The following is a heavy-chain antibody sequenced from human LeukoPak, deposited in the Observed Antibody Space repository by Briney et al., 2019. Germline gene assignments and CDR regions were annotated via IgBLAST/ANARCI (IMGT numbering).Heavy chain of an antibody. V-gene: IGHV3-74*01. CDR3: ARDGPPRSPTSGWFDP. CDR2: INSDGSST. Sequence: GGSLRLSCAASGFTFSSYWMRWVRQAPGKGLVWVSRINSDGSSTSYADSVKGRFTISRDNAEKSIYLQMSSLRAEDTAIYYCARDGPPRSPTSGWFDPWGQGTLVTVSS. D-gene: IGHD2-15*01. CDR1: GFTFSSYW. J-gene: IGHJ5*02.